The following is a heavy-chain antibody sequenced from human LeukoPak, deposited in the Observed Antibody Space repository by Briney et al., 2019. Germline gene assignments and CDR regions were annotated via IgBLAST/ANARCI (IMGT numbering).Heavy chain of an antibody. CDR1: GYSISSGYY. J-gene: IGHJ4*02. Sequence: PSETLSLTCTVSGYSISSGYYWGWIRQPPGKGLEWIGSIYHSGTTYYNPSLKSRVTISVDTSKNQFSLKLTPVTAADTAVYYCARDSGGGLTYLADFDYWGQGTLDTVSS. D-gene: IGHD2/OR15-2a*01. V-gene: IGHV4-38-2*02. CDR3: ARDSGGGLTYLADFDY. CDR2: IYHSGTT.